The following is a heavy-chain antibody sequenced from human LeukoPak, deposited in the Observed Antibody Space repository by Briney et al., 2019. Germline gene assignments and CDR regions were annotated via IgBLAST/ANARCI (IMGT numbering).Heavy chain of an antibody. CDR2: TYYRSKWYN. J-gene: IGHJ4*02. Sequence: SQTLSLTCAISGDSVSSNSAAWNWIRQSTSRGLEWLGRTYYRSKWYNDYAVSVKSRITINPDTSKNQFSLQLNSVTPEDTAVYYCARSFYSSGWYVFNWGQGTLVTVSS. CDR1: GDSVSSNSAA. V-gene: IGHV6-1*01. D-gene: IGHD6-19*01. CDR3: ARSFYSSGWYVFN.